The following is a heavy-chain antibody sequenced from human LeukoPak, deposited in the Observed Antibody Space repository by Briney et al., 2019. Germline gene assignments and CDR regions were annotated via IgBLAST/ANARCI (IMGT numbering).Heavy chain of an antibody. CDR2: IKEDGSVK. D-gene: IGHD3-10*01. J-gene: IGHJ4*02. Sequence: GGSLRLSCAASGFNLNTYWMSWVRQAPGKGLEWVANIKEDGSVKYYVDSVKGRFTISRDNAKNSVYLQVNSLRVEDTAVYYCARQLGGSGSYWGQGTLVTVSS. CDR3: ARQLGGSGSY. V-gene: IGHV3-7*01. CDR1: GFNLNTYW.